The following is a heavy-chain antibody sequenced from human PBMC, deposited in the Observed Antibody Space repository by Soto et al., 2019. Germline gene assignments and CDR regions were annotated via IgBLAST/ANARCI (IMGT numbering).Heavy chain of an antibody. CDR3: AFGIAVASHLDAFDI. J-gene: IGHJ3*02. D-gene: IGHD6-19*01. CDR1: GYTFTSYG. CDR2: ISAYNGNT. Sequence: ASVKVSCKGSGYTFTSYGISWVRQAPGQGLEWMGWISAYNGNTNYAQKLQGRVTMTTDTSTSTAYMELRSLRSDDTAVYYCAFGIAVASHLDAFDIWGQGTMVTVSS. V-gene: IGHV1-18*01.